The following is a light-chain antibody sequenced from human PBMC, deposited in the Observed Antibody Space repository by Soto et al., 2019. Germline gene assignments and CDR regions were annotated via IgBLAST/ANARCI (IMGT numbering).Light chain of an antibody. CDR1: SSDVGGYNY. V-gene: IGLV2-14*01. J-gene: IGLJ2*01. Sequence: QSALTQPASVSGSPGQSITISCTGTSSDVGGYNYVSWYQQHPGKAPKLMIYDVSNRPSGVSNRFSGSKSGNTASLTISGLQAEDEADYYCCSYTSSSSVFGGGTKLTVL. CDR3: CSYTSSSSV. CDR2: DVS.